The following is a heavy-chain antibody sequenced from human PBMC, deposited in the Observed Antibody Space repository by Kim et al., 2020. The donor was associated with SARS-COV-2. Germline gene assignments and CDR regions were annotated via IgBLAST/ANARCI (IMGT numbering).Heavy chain of an antibody. V-gene: IGHV4-31*03. D-gene: IGHD2-21*02. CDR1: GGSISSGGYY. Sequence: SETLSLTCTVSGGSISSGGYYWSWIRQHPGKGLEWIGYIYYSGSTYYNPSLKSRVTISVDTSKNQFSLKLSSVTAADTAVYYCAREWLIGGDCYFDYWGQGTLVTVSS. CDR2: IYYSGST. J-gene: IGHJ4*02. CDR3: AREWLIGGDCYFDY.